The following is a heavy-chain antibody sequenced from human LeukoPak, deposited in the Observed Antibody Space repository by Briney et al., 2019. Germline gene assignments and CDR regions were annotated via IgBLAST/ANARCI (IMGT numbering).Heavy chain of an antibody. J-gene: IGHJ4*02. V-gene: IGHV1-69*13. D-gene: IGHD4-11*01. CDR2: IIPIFGTA. CDR3: ARDRISRRLPFFDY. Sequence: SVKVSCKASGYTFTSYDINWVRQAPGQGLEWMGGIIPIFGTANYAQKFQGRVTITADESTSTAYMELSSLRSEDTAVYYCARDRISRRLPFFDYWGQGTLVTVSS. CDR1: GYTFTSYD.